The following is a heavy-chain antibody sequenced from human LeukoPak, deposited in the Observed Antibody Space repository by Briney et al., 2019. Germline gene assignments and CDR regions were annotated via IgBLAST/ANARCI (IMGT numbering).Heavy chain of an antibody. CDR2: INPNSGGT. CDR3: ARGAAAGGPHYYYYYYMDV. D-gene: IGHD6-13*01. J-gene: IGHJ6*03. CDR1: GYTFTGYY. Sequence: GASVKVSCKASGYTFTGYYMHWVRQAPGQGLEWMGWINPNSGGTNYAQKFQGRVTMTRDTSISTAYMELSRLRSDDTAVYYCARGAAAGGPHYYYYYYMDVWGKGTTVTVSS. V-gene: IGHV1-2*02.